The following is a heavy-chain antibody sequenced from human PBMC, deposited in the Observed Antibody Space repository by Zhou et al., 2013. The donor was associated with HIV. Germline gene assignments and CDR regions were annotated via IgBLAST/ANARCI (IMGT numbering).Heavy chain of an antibody. D-gene: IGHD6-13*01. V-gene: IGHV1-2*02. CDR1: GYNFVNYY. CDR3: ARGFIAAAGTPPIHFDY. CDR2: IDPNNGRA. J-gene: IGHJ4*02. Sequence: QGQLVQSGAEVREPGASVMVSCKASGYNFVNYYIHWVRQTPGEGLEWVGWIDPNNGRAQYARRFQGRVTITTNTSISTAFMELRSLRSEDTAIYFCARGFIAAAGTPPIHFDYWGPGTVVTVSA.